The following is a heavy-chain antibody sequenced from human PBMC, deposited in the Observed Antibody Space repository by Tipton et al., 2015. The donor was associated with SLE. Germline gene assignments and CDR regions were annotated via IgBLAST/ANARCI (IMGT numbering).Heavy chain of an antibody. D-gene: IGHD6-19*01. CDR3: ARDRYSSGWGDYFDY. J-gene: IGHJ4*02. Sequence: TLSLTCTVSGDSISSSNYYWGWIRQPPGKGLEWIGAIYHTATTYYNPSLKSRVTMSVDTSKNQFSLKLSSVTAADTAVYYCARDRYSSGWGDYFDYWGQGTLVTVSS. CDR1: GDSISSSNYY. CDR2: IYHTATT. V-gene: IGHV4-39*07.